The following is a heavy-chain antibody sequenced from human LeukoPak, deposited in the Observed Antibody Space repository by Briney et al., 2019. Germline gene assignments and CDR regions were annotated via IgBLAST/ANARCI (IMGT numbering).Heavy chain of an antibody. CDR3: AGGTGFIIKD. V-gene: IGHV3-7*03. Sequence: GGSLRLSCAASGFTFSLYWMNWVRRAPGKGLEWVANIKQGGSEKNYVDSVKGRFTISRDNAKNSLYLQMNNLRVEDTAMYYCAGGTGFIIKDWGQGTLVTVSS. D-gene: IGHD3-9*01. J-gene: IGHJ4*02. CDR1: GFTFSLYW. CDR2: IKQGGSEK.